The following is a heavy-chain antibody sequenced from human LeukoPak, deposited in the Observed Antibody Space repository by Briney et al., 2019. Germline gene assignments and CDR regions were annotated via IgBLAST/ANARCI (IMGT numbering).Heavy chain of an antibody. CDR1: GYSISSGYY. Sequence: SETLSLTCTVSGYSISSGYYWGWIRQPPGKGLEWIGSIYHSGSTNYNPSLKSRVTISVDTSKNQFPLKLSSVTAADTAVYYCARHVGAFDIWGQGTMVTVSS. V-gene: IGHV4-38-2*02. CDR3: ARHVGAFDI. CDR2: IYHSGST. J-gene: IGHJ3*02.